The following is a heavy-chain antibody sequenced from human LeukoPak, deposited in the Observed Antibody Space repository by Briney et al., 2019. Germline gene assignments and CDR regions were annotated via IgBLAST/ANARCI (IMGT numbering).Heavy chain of an antibody. D-gene: IGHD1-1*01. CDR2: MNSAGTTI. V-gene: IGHV3-74*01. CDR3: IREVQVRASASLGL. Sequence: GGSLRLSCAASGFTISGFWMHWVRQAPGEGLVWVARMNSAGTTINYADSVKGRFTISRDNVRNTLHLQMNNLSLEDTAVYFCIREVQVRASASLGLWGRGTLVTV. J-gene: IGHJ4*01. CDR1: GFTISGFW.